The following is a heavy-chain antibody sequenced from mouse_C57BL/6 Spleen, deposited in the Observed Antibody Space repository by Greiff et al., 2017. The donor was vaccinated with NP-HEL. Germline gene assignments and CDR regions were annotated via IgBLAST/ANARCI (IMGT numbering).Heavy chain of an antibody. CDR3: ARPGYGSIFDY. V-gene: IGHV1-4*01. CDR2: INPSSGYT. Sequence: VKLQESGAELARPGASVKMSCKASGYTFTSYTMHWVKQRPGQGLEWIGYINPSSGYTKYNQKFKDKATLTADKSSSTAYMQLSSLTSEDSAVYYCARPGYGSIFDYWGQGTTLTVSS. CDR1: GYTFTSYT. J-gene: IGHJ2*01. D-gene: IGHD1-1*01.